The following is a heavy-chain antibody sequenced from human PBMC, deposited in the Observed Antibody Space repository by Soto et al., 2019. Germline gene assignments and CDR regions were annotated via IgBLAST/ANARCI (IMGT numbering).Heavy chain of an antibody. V-gene: IGHV5-51*01. Sequence: GESLKISCKGSGYSFTSYWIGWVRQMPGKGLEWMGIIYPGDSDTRYSPSFQGQVTISADKSISTAYLQWSSLKASDTAMYYCARGIERRHSSSWYLEFDPWGQGTLVTVSS. CDR3: ARGIERRHSSSWYLEFDP. D-gene: IGHD6-13*01. J-gene: IGHJ5*02. CDR1: GYSFTSYW. CDR2: IYPGDSDT.